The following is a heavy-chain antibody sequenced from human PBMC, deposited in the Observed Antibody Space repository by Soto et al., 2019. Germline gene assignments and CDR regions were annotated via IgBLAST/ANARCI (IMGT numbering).Heavy chain of an antibody. CDR1: GFSLTTDGVG. D-gene: IGHD3-10*01. J-gene: IGHJ4*02. V-gene: IGHV2-5*02. CDR2: IYWDADE. CDR3: AHSRNLITEDAQVGDFDY. Sequence: QITLKESGPTLVKPTQTLPLTCSFSGFSLTTDGVGVGLVRQPPGEALEWLALIYWDADERYSPSLKTRLTITKDPSKNQVVLIMTNMAPVDTATYYCAHSRNLITEDAQVGDFDYWGQGTLVTVSS.